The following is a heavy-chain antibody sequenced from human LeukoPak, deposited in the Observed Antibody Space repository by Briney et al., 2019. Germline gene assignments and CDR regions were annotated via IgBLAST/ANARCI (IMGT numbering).Heavy chain of an antibody. J-gene: IGHJ5*02. CDR2: IYYSGST. V-gene: IGHV4-30-4*08. Sequence: PSETLSLTCTVSGGSISSGDYYWSWNRQPPGKGLRWIGYIYYSGSTYYNPSLKSRVTISVDTSKNQFSLKLSSVTAADTAVYYCARVNQLLCWFDPWGQGTLVTVSS. D-gene: IGHD2-2*01. CDR3: ARVNQLLCWFDP. CDR1: GGSISSGDYY.